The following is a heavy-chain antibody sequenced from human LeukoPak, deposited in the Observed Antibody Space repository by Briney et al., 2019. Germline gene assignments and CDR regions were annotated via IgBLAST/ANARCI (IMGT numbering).Heavy chain of an antibody. J-gene: IGHJ4*02. Sequence: GGSLRLSCAASGFTFSSYSMSWVRQAPGKGLEWVSYITSSSSTIYYADSVKGRFTISRDNAQNLLYLQMNSLRDEDTAVYYCARTKGPFDYWGQGTLVTASS. V-gene: IGHV3-48*02. CDR3: ARTKGPFDY. CDR2: ITSSSSTI. CDR1: GFTFSSYS.